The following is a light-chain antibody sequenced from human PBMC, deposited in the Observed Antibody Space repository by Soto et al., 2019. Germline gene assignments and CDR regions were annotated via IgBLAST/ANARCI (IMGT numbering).Light chain of an antibody. CDR1: SSNIGAGYD. CDR2: GNT. V-gene: IGLV1-40*01. J-gene: IGLJ1*01. Sequence: QSVLTQPPSVSGAPGQRVTISCTGSSSNIGAGYDVHWYQQLPGIAPKLLIYGNTIRPSGVPDRFSGSKSGTSASLAITGLQAEDEADYYCSSYTISSTPYVFGTGTKLTVL. CDR3: SSYTISSTPYV.